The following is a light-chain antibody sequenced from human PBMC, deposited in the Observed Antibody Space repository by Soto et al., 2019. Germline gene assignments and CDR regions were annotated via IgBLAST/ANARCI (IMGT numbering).Light chain of an antibody. CDR1: QRTSVW. CDR3: QQYHSLYT. CDR2: KAS. V-gene: IGKV1-5*03. Sequence: DIQMTQSPSTLSAFVGDRVTITCRASQRTSVWLAWYQQKTGKAPKLLIYKASSLESGVPSRFSGSGSETEYTLTISSLQLDDSATYYCQQYHSLYTFGQGTKVDIK. J-gene: IGKJ2*01.